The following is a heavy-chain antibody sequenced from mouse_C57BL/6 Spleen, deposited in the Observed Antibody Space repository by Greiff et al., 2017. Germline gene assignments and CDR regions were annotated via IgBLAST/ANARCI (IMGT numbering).Heavy chain of an antibody. D-gene: IGHD3-3*01. CDR1: AYAFSSSW. Sequence: QVQLQQSGPELVKPGAPVKISCKASAYAFSSSWMNWVKQRPGKGLGWIGRIYPGDGDTNYNGKFKGKATLTADKSSSTAYMQLSSLTSEDSAVYFGAREGQKGFAYWGQGTLVTVSA. CDR2: IYPGDGDT. CDR3: AREGQKGFAY. J-gene: IGHJ3*01. V-gene: IGHV1-82*01.